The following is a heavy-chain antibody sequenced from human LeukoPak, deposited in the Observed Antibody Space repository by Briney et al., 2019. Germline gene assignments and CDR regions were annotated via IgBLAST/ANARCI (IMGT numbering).Heavy chain of an antibody. CDR3: ARRSIGAPYYFDY. Sequence: GESLKISCKGSGYSFSSYWIGWVRQMPGKGLEWMGIIYPGDSDTRYSPSFQGQVTISADKSISTAFLQWSSLKASDTAMYYCARRSIGAPYYFDYWGQGTLVTVSS. CDR1: GYSFSSYW. D-gene: IGHD6-6*01. V-gene: IGHV5-51*01. J-gene: IGHJ4*02. CDR2: IYPGDSDT.